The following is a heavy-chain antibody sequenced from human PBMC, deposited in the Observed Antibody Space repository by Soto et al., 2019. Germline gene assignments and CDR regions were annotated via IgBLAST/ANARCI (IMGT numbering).Heavy chain of an antibody. J-gene: IGHJ4*02. D-gene: IGHD3-3*01. Sequence: PGGSLRLSCAGSGFDFSDFHISWVRQAPGKGLEWISYISSSLGHTDYAGSVKGRFTISRDNAKSSVFLEMSDLRSDDTAVYYCARGPLTNPFGLVFDSWGQGTLVTVSS. CDR3: ARGPLTNPFGLVFDS. CDR1: GFDFSDFH. CDR2: ISSSLGHT. V-gene: IGHV3-11*06.